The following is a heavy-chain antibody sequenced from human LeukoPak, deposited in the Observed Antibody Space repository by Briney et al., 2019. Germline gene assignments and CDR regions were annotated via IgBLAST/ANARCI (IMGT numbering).Heavy chain of an antibody. CDR2: ISGSGGST. D-gene: IGHD6-19*01. CDR3: ARGKRQWLAAYYYYYMDV. J-gene: IGHJ6*03. Sequence: GGSLRLSCAASGFTFSSYAMSWVRQAPGKGVEWVSAISGSGGSTYYADSVKGRFTISRDNSKNTLYLQMNSLRAEDTAVYYCARGKRQWLAAYYYYYMDVWGKGTTVTVSS. CDR1: GFTFSSYA. V-gene: IGHV3-23*01.